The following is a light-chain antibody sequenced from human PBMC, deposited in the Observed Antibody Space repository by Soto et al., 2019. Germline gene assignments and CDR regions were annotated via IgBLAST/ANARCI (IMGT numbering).Light chain of an antibody. CDR3: HSYDVSLRGPA. CDR1: RSNIGAGYD. V-gene: IGLV1-40*01. CDR2: DNS. Sequence: QAVLTQPPSLSGAPGQRVTISCTGSRSNIGAGYDVHWYQHLPGTAPKVLIFDNSNRPSGVPDRFSGSQSGTSASLAITGLQAEDEAVYDCHSYDVSLRGPAFGGGTKLTVL. J-gene: IGLJ2*01.